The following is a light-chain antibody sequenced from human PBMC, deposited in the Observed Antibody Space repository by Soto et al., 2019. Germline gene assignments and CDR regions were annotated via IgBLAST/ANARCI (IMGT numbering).Light chain of an antibody. V-gene: IGKV2-28*01. CDR1: QSLLHSNGYNY. Sequence: DIVMTQSPLSLPVTPGEPASISCRSSQSLLHSNGYNYLDWYLQKPGQSPQLLIFLGSNRASGVPDRFSCSGSGTDFTLKISRVEAEDVCTYYCMQALQLPTFGQGTKVEIK. J-gene: IGKJ1*01. CDR3: MQALQLPT. CDR2: LGS.